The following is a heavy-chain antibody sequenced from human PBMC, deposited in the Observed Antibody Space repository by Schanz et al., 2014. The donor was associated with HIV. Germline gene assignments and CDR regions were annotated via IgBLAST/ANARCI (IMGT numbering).Heavy chain of an antibody. J-gene: IGHJ6*02. CDR1: GFTFSSYG. D-gene: IGHD6-13*01. CDR2: IWYDGSKK. V-gene: IGHV3-33*01. CDR3: ARETSGFSTSWPPRYHYYGMDV. Sequence: QVQLVESGGGVVQPGRSLRLSCATSGFTFSSYGMHWVRQAPGKGLEWVAVIWYDGSKKYYADSVKGRFSISRDNSKNTPYLQVNSLRAEDTAVYYCARETSGFSTSWPPRYHYYGMDVWGQGTTVTVS.